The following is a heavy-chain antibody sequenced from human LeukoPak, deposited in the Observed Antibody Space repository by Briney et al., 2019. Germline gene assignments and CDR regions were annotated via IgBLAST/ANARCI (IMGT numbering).Heavy chain of an antibody. D-gene: IGHD3-3*01. V-gene: IGHV4-31*03. J-gene: IGHJ4*02. CDR1: GGSISSGGYY. Sequence: PSETLSLTCTVSGGSISSGGYYWSWIRQHPGKGLEWIGYIYYSGSTYYNPSLKSRVTISVDTSKNQFSLKLSSVTAVDTAVYYCARGDFWSGYYWDYWGQGTLVTVSS. CDR3: ARGDFWSGYYWDY. CDR2: IYYSGST.